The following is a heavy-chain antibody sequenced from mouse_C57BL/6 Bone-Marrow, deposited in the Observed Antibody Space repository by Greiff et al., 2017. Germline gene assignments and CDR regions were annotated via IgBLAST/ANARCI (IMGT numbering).Heavy chain of an antibody. Sequence: QVQLQQSGAELARPGASVKLSCKASGYTFTSYGISWVKQRTGLGLEWIGEIYPRSGNTYYNEKFKGKATLTADKSSSTAYMELRSLTSEDSAVYFCARYGGYYDYEVGYFDVWGTGTTVTVSS. D-gene: IGHD2-4*01. J-gene: IGHJ1*03. V-gene: IGHV1-81*01. CDR1: GYTFTSYG. CDR2: IYPRSGNT. CDR3: ARYGGYYDYEVGYFDV.